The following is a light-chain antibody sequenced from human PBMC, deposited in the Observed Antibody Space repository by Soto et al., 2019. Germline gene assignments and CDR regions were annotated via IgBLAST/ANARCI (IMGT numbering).Light chain of an antibody. CDR2: DAS. J-gene: IGKJ4*01. CDR1: QSVSSY. CDR3: QQRSNWPST. Sequence: EIVLTQSPATLSLSPGERAALSCRASQSVSSYLAWYQQKPGQAPRLLIYDASKRAPGIPARFTGSGSGTDFTLTISSLEPEDFAVYFCQQRSNWPSTFGGGTKAEI. V-gene: IGKV3-11*01.